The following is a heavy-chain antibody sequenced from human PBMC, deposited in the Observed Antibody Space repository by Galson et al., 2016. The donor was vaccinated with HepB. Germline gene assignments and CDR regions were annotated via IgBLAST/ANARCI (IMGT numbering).Heavy chain of an antibody. Sequence: SVKVSCKASGYTFNNYGMSWVRQAPGQGLEWVGWISTYTGNTYYTESLQGRVTMTTDTSTRTAYLTLDSLKHDDTAVYYCARPRRYSYGSGTPPDYGGQGTLVTVSS. V-gene: IGHV1-18*04. D-gene: IGHD3-10*01. CDR3: ARPRRYSYGSGTPPDY. CDR1: GYTFNNYG. CDR2: ISTYTGNT. J-gene: IGHJ4*02.